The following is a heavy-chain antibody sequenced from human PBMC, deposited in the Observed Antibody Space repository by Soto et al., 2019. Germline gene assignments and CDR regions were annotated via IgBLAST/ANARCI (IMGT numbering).Heavy chain of an antibody. CDR3: ARVHCSAGTCLDGLDF. J-gene: IGHJ6*02. CDR2: IYYRSKWFH. V-gene: IGHV6-1*01. CDR1: GDSVSSNGAC. D-gene: IGHD2-15*01. Sequence: TLSLTCVISGDSVSSNGACWNWIRQSPSRGLQWLGRIYYRSKWFHDYAASVESRVAINPDTSRNQFSLQLNYVTPEDTAVYYCARVHCSAGTCLDGLDFWGQGTTVTVSS.